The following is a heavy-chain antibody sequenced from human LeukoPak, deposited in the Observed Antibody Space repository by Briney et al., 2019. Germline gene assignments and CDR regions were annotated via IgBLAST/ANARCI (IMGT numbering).Heavy chain of an antibody. CDR2: INHSGST. Sequence: LQPSGTLSLTCAVYGLSFSGYYWSSLRQPPGTGLEWIGQINHSGSTNYNPSLKSRVTRSVDTSKNQFSLKLSSVTAADTAVYYCARGIVGARPFDYWGQGTLVTVSS. J-gene: IGHJ4*02. CDR3: ARGIVGARPFDY. D-gene: IGHD1-26*01. V-gene: IGHV4-34*01. CDR1: GLSFSGYY.